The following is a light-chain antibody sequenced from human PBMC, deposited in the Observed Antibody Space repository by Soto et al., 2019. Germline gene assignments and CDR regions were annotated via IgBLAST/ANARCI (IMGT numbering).Light chain of an antibody. Sequence: DIVLTQSPGTLSLSPGERATLSCRASRSIGSNSLAWYQQKPGQAPRLLIYGASSRATGIPDRFSVSGSGTDFTLSISRLESEDFAVYYCQHYGSSPPLTFGGGTKVEIK. V-gene: IGKV3-20*01. CDR1: RSIGSNS. J-gene: IGKJ4*01. CDR2: GAS. CDR3: QHYGSSPPLT.